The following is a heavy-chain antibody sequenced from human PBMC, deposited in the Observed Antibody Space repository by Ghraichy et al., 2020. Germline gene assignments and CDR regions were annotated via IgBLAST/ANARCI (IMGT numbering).Heavy chain of an antibody. CDR2: IRSHPDGGTT. Sequence: GGSLRLSCAASGLTFSHAWMTWVRQGPGERLEWVGHIRSHPDGGTTDYAAAVKGRFTISRDDSKDTIYLQMVSLKTEDTALYYCTKDVPFTGGGTMLYWGQGTPVTVSS. J-gene: IGHJ4*02. CDR1: GLTFSHAW. CDR3: TKDVPFTGGGTMLY. V-gene: IGHV3-15*01. D-gene: IGHD3-16*01.